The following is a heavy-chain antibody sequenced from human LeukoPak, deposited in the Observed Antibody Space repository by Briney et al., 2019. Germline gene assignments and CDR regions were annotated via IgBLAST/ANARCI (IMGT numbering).Heavy chain of an antibody. J-gene: IGHJ4*02. Sequence: GGSLRLSCAASGFTFSSCGMHWVRQAPGKGLEWVAVISYDGSNKYYADSVKGRFTISRDNSKNTLYLQMNSLRAEDTAVYYCAKAMTTVTNFGDYWGQGTLVTVSS. CDR3: AKAMTTVTNFGDY. CDR1: GFTFSSCG. CDR2: ISYDGSNK. D-gene: IGHD4-17*01. V-gene: IGHV3-30*18.